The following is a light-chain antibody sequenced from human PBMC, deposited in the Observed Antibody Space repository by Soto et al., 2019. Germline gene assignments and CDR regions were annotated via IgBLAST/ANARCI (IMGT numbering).Light chain of an antibody. CDR1: QSISSW. CDR3: QQYETFSGT. V-gene: IGKV1-5*01. Sequence: DIQMTQSPSTLSASVGDRVTITCRASQSISSWLAWYQQKPGEAPKLLIYDASALPRGVQSRFSGSGSGTEFTLTIRSLQPDDFATYYCQQYETFSGTFGPGTKVDIK. J-gene: IGKJ1*01. CDR2: DAS.